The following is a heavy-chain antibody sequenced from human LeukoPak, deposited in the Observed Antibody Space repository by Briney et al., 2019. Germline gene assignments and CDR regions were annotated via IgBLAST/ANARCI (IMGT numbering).Heavy chain of an antibody. J-gene: IGHJ4*02. V-gene: IGHV3-23*01. CDR1: GFTFSSYV. CDR2: ISGSGGST. Sequence: PGGSLRLSCAASGFTFSSYVMSWVRQAPGKGLEWVSAISGSGGSTYYADSVKGRFTISRDNSKNTLYLQMNSLRAEDTAVYYCAKGRDYYDSSGYYFYWGQGTLVTVSS. CDR3: AKGRDYYDSSGYYFY. D-gene: IGHD3-22*01.